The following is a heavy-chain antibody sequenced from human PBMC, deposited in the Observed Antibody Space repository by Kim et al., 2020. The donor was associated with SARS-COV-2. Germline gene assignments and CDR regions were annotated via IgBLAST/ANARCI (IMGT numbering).Heavy chain of an antibody. CDR2: IKGGGGYA. Sequence: GGSLRLSCGASGFIFENYAMNWVRQAPGKGLEWVSFIKGGGGYAFYADSVKGRFTITRDNSKNTLYLQMNNLRADDTAIYYCAKCGSSYGNDAFDIWGQGTVVTVSS. V-gene: IGHV3-23*01. J-gene: IGHJ3*02. CDR1: GFIFENYA. D-gene: IGHD5-18*01. CDR3: AKCGSSYGNDAFDI.